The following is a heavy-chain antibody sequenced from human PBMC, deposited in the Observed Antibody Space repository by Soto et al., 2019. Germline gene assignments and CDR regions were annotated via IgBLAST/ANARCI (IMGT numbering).Heavy chain of an antibody. CDR1: GFTFSSYW. D-gene: IGHD6-19*01. Sequence: GSLRLSCAASGFTFSSYWMHWVRQAPGKGLVWVSRINSDGSSTSYADSVKGRFTISRDNAKNTLYLQMNSLRAEDTAVYYCARVGYSSGRVYFDYWGQGTLVTVSS. CDR3: ARVGYSSGRVYFDY. J-gene: IGHJ4*02. CDR2: INSDGSST. V-gene: IGHV3-74*01.